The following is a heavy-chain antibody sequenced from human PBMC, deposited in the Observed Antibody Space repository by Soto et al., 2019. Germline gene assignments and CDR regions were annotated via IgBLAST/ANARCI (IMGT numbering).Heavy chain of an antibody. CDR3: ARDSYSSTYGY. J-gene: IGHJ4*02. CDR1: GYIFADYY. V-gene: IGHV1-2*04. Sequence: ASVKVSWKASGYIFADYYMHWVRQAPGQELEWMGWINPNSGGTNYAQKFQGWVTMTRDTSISTDYMELSRLRSDDTAVYYCARDSYSSTYGYWGQGTLVTVSS. D-gene: IGHD6-19*01. CDR2: INPNSGGT.